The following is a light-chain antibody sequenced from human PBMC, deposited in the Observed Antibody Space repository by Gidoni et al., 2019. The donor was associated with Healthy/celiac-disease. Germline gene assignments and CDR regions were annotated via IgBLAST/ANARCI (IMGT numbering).Light chain of an antibody. J-gene: IGKJ1*01. Sequence: EIVLTQSPGTLSLSPGERATLSFRASQSVSSSYLAWYQQKPGQAPRLLIYGASSRATGIPDRFSVSGSGTDFTLTISRLEPEDFAVYYCQQYGSSPWTFGQGTKVEIK. CDR2: GAS. CDR3: QQYGSSPWT. V-gene: IGKV3-20*01. CDR1: QSVSSSY.